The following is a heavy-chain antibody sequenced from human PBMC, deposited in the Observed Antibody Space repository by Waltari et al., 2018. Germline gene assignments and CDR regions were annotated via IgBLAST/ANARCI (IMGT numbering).Heavy chain of an antibody. J-gene: IGHJ4*02. V-gene: IGHV4-39*01. Sequence: QLQLQESGPGLVKPSETLSLTCTVSGGSISSSSYYWGWIRQPQGKGLEWIGSIYYSGSTYYNPSLKSRVTISVDTSKNQFSLKLSSVTAADTAVYYCASRTDILTGYYNVLDYWGQGTLVTVSS. CDR1: GGSISSSSYY. CDR2: IYYSGST. CDR3: ASRTDILTGYYNVLDY. D-gene: IGHD3-9*01.